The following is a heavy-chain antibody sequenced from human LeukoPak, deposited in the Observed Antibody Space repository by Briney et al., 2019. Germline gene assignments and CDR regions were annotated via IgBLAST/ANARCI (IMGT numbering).Heavy chain of an antibody. CDR2: IRYDGTNK. J-gene: IGHJ4*02. CDR3: AKPDNYDSSGYHDY. D-gene: IGHD3-22*01. CDR1: GFTFSRFG. Sequence: GGSLRLSCTASGFTFSRFGMHWVRQAPGKGLEWVAFIRYDGTNKYSADSVKGRFTISRDNSKNTLYLQMNSLKTEDTAVYCCAKPDNYDSSGYHDYWGQGTLVTVSS. V-gene: IGHV3-30*02.